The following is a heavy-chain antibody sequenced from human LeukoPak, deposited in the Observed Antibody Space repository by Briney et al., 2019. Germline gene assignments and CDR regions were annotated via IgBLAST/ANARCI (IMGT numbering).Heavy chain of an antibody. D-gene: IGHD6-19*01. J-gene: IGHJ6*02. CDR2: INHSGST. Sequence: SETLSLTCAVYGGSFSGYYWSWIRQPPGKGLEWIGDINHSGSTNYNPSLKSRVTISVDTSKNQFSLKLSSVTAADTAVYYCARGFSSGWFYYYYGMDVWGQGTTVTVSS. CDR1: GGSFSGYY. CDR3: ARGFSSGWFYYYYGMDV. V-gene: IGHV4-34*01.